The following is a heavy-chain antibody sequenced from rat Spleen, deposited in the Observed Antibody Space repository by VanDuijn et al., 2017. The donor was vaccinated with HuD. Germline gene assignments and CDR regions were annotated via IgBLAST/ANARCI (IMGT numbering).Heavy chain of an antibody. J-gene: IGHJ2*01. Sequence: EVQLVESGGGLVQPGRSLKLSCAASGFTFSNYDMAWVRQAPKKGLEWVASISYEGSGTYYGDSVKGRFTISRDNAKSTLYLQMNSLRSEDTATYYCARPSTETYCFDYWGQGVMVTVSS. CDR3: ARPSTETYCFDY. CDR1: GFTFSNYD. V-gene: IGHV5-22*01. D-gene: IGHD1-11*01. CDR2: ISYEGSGT.